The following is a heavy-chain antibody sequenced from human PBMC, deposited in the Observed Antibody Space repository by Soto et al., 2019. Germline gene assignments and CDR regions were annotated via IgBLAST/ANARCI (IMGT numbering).Heavy chain of an antibody. Sequence: GASVKVSCKASGYTLTSHYIHWVRQAPGQGLERMGIINPGGVSKTYAQEFQGRITMTRDTSTSTVYMELSSLRSQDTAVYYCARAPSWHGLDVWGQGTTVTVSS. CDR3: ARAPSWHGLDV. CDR2: INPGGVSK. V-gene: IGHV1-46*01. J-gene: IGHJ6*02. CDR1: GYTLTSHY.